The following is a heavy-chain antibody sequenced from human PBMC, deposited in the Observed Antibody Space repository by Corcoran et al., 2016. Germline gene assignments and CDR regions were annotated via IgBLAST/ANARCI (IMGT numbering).Heavy chain of an antibody. V-gene: IGHV1-18*01. CDR1: GYTFTSYG. J-gene: IGHJ3*02. Sequence: QVQLVQSGAEVKKPGASVKVSCKASGYTFTSYGISWVRQAPGQGLEWMGWISAYNGNTNYAQKLQGRVTMTTDTSTSTAYMALRSLRSDDTAVYYCARDSYYDFWSGYYMDAFDIGGQGTMVTVSS. CDR3: ARDSYYDFWSGYYMDAFDI. CDR2: ISAYNGNT. D-gene: IGHD3-3*01.